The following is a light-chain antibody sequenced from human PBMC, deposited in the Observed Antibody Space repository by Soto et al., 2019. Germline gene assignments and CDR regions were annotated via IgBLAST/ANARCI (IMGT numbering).Light chain of an antibody. J-gene: IGLJ7*01. CDR3: ETWDTDTRV. CDR2: LEGSGSY. V-gene: IGLV4-60*03. Sequence: QLVLTQSSSASASLGSSVNLTCTLSSGHSTNIIAWHQQQPGKAPRYLMKLEGSGSYNKGSGVPDRFSGSSSGADRYLYISNLQSEDEADYYCETWDTDTRVFGGGTQLTVL. CDR1: SGHSTNI.